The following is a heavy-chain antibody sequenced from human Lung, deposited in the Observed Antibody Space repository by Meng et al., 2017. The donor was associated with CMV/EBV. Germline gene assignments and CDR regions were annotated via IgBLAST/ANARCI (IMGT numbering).Heavy chain of an antibody. V-gene: IGHV3-53*01. D-gene: IGHD3-9*01. CDR3: AREGDYGILASDY. CDR2: IYTGDDT. J-gene: IGHJ4*02. Sequence: GESXKISCTASGITVRTNYMSWVRQAPGKGLEGVSSIYTGDDTYYADSVKGRFSISRDNSKNTRYLQMNSLRAEDTAGYYCAREGDYGILASDYWGQGTLVIVAS. CDR1: GITVRTNY.